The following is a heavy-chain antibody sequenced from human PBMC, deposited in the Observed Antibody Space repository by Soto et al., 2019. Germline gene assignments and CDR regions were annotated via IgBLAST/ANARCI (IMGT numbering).Heavy chain of an antibody. CDR3: AFSYCSGGSCYPTEYFQH. CDR1: GGSISSGGYY. V-gene: IGHV4-31*03. D-gene: IGHD2-15*01. J-gene: IGHJ1*01. CDR2: IYYSGST. Sequence: PSETLSLTCTVSGGSISSGGYYWSWIRQHPGKGLEWIGYIYYSGSTYYNPSLKSRVTISVDTSKNQFSLKLSSVTAADTAVYYCAFSYCSGGSCYPTEYFQHWGQGTLVTVSS.